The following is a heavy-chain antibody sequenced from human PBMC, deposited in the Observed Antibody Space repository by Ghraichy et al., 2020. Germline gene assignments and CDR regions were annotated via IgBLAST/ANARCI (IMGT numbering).Heavy chain of an antibody. CDR3: ASETMYSSSWYAFDC. Sequence: GESLNISCEASGFSFSTYSMNWVRQAPGKGLEWVSSISTTSTFIYYADSVKGRFTISRDNAKNSLYLQMNSLRAEDTAVYYCASETMYSSSWYAFDCCGQGTLVTVSS. D-gene: IGHD6-13*01. CDR1: GFSFSTYS. V-gene: IGHV3-21*01. J-gene: IGHJ4*02. CDR2: ISTTSTFI.